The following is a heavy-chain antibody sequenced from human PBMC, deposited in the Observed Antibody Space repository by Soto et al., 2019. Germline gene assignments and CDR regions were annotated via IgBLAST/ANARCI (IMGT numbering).Heavy chain of an antibody. CDR2: IYHSGST. Sequence: ASETLSLTCAVSGGSISSSNWWSWVRQPPGKGLEWIGEIYHSGSTNYNPSLKSRVTISVDKSKNQFSLKLSSVTAADTAVYYCARDRSPHLRSRPLYYFDYWGQGTLVTVSS. CDR3: ARDRSPHLRSRPLYYFDY. V-gene: IGHV4-4*02. J-gene: IGHJ4*02. CDR1: GGSISSSNW.